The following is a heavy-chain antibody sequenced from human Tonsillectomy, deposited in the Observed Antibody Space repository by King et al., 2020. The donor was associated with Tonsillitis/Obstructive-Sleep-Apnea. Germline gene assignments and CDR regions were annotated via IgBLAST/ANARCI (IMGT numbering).Heavy chain of an antibody. CDR1: GFTFSSYG. Sequence: VQLVESGGGVVQPGRSLRLSCAASGFTFSSYGMHWVRQAPGKGLEWVAVIWYDGSNEYYAESVKGRFTISRDNSKNTLYMQMNSLRAEDTAVYYCAREWSGVSWYFDYWGQGILVTVSS. V-gene: IGHV3-33*01. J-gene: IGHJ4*02. D-gene: IGHD6-13*01. CDR2: IWYDGSNE. CDR3: AREWSGVSWYFDY.